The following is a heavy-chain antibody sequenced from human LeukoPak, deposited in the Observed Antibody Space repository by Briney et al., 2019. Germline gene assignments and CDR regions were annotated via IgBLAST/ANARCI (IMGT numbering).Heavy chain of an antibody. J-gene: IGHJ4*02. CDR3: ARGETLYYYDSSGYYNTPFDY. CDR1: GYTFTGYY. Sequence: ASVKVSCKASGYTFTGYYMHWMRQAPGQGLEWMGWINPNSGGTNYAQKFQGWVTMTRDTSISTAYMELSRLRSDDTAVYYCARGETLYYYDSSGYYNTPFDYWGQGTLVTVSS. V-gene: IGHV1-2*04. D-gene: IGHD3-22*01. CDR2: INPNSGGT.